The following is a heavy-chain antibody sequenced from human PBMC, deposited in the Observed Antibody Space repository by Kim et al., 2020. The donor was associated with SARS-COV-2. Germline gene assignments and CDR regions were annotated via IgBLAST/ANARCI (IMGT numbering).Heavy chain of an antibody. D-gene: IGHD3-9*01. V-gene: IGHV3-23*01. CDR1: GFTFSSYA. Sequence: GGSLRLSCVSSGFTFSSYAMSWVRQAPGKGLEWVSAISGSGGSTYYADSVKGRFTISRDNSKNTLYLQMNSLRAEDTAVYYCAKDYSSLYYDILTGIKTDYWGQGTLVTVSS. J-gene: IGHJ4*02. CDR2: ISGSGGST. CDR3: AKDYSSLYYDILTGIKTDY.